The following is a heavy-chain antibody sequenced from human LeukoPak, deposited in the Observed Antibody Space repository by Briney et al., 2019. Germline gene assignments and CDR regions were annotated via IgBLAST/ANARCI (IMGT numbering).Heavy chain of an antibody. CDR3: ARKGIGSSRYQNMDV. CDR2: INSDGSST. J-gene: IGHJ6*03. V-gene: IGHV3-74*01. CDR1: GFTFSSYW. D-gene: IGHD6-25*01. Sequence: GGSLRLSCAASGFTFSSYWMHWVRQAPGKGLVWVSRINSDGSSTNYADSVKGRFTVSRDTSKNTLYLQMNSLRAEDTAVYYCARKGIGSSRYQNMDVWGKGTTVTVSS.